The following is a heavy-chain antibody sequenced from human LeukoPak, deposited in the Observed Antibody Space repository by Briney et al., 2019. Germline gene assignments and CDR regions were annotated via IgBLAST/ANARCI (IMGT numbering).Heavy chain of an antibody. V-gene: IGHV1-2*02. CDR1: GYTFTSYG. Sequence: GASVKVSCKASGYTFTSYGISWVRQAPGQGLEWMGWINPNSGGTNYAQKFQGRVTMTRDTSISTAYMELSRLRSDDTAVYYCARSSAVAGRFDYWGQGTLVTVSS. J-gene: IGHJ4*02. D-gene: IGHD6-19*01. CDR3: ARSSAVAGRFDY. CDR2: INPNSGGT.